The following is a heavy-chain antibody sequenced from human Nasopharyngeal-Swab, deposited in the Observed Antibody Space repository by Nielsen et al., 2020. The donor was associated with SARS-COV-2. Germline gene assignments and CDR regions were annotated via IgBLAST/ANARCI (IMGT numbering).Heavy chain of an antibody. D-gene: IGHD3-10*01. J-gene: IGHJ4*02. Sequence: VRQAPGKGLEWVSSISSSSSYIYYADSVKGRFTISRDNAKNSLYLQINSLRAEDTAVYYCARDEAMVRGVIVFDYWGQGTLVTVSS. CDR3: ARDEAMVRGVIVFDY. CDR2: ISSSSSYI. V-gene: IGHV3-21*01.